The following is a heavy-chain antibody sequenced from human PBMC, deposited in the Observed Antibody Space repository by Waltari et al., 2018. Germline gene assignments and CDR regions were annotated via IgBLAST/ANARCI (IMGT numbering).Heavy chain of an antibody. J-gene: IGHJ4*02. CDR2: MNPNGGNT. CDR1: GYDFIGYD. V-gene: IGHV1-8*01. D-gene: IGHD2-15*01. Sequence: QVHLVQSGPEVKKPGASVKVSCKASGYDFIGYDINWVRPATGQGLEWMGWMNPNGGNTAYAQRFQGRVTMTRDRSLNTAYMELHSLRSEDTAVYYCVRGFRHCTAASCSDHWGQGTLVTVSS. CDR3: VRGFRHCTAASCSDH.